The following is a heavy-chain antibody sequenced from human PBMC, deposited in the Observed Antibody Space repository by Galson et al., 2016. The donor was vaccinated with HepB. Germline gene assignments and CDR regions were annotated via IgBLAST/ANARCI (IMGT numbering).Heavy chain of an antibody. CDR2: ISSNGATI. V-gene: IGHV3-48*02. J-gene: IGHJ6*02. D-gene: IGHD3-10*01. CDR3: ARVLFGSGSYWCLDV. CDR1: GFTFSSYT. Sequence: SLRLSCAASGFTFSSYTMNWVLQAPGKGLEWVSYISSNGATIYYADSVKGRFTLTRYNAKNSLYLQMNSLRDEDTAVYFWARVLFGSGSYWCLDVWGQGTTVTVSS.